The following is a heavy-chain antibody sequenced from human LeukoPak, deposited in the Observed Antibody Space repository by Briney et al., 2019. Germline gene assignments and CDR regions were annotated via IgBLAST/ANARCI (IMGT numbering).Heavy chain of an antibody. CDR3: ACGVGATRLRDFDI. Sequence: SETLSLTCTVSGGSISSYYWSWIRQPAGKGLEWIGRIYTSGSTNYNPSLKSQVTITVDKYKNKFSLKLSSVTVTDTAAYVCACGVGATRLRDFDIWGQGTMVTVSS. CDR2: IYTSGST. J-gene: IGHJ3*02. CDR1: GGSISSYY. D-gene: IGHD1-26*01. V-gene: IGHV4-4*07.